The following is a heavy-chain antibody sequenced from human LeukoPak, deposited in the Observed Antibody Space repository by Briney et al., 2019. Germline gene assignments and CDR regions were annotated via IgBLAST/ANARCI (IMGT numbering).Heavy chain of an antibody. CDR3: AKEEGLLWFRLQDAFDI. CDR1: GFTFSSYA. V-gene: IGHV3-23*01. D-gene: IGHD3-10*01. J-gene: IGHJ3*02. Sequence: GGSLRLSCAASGFTFSSYAMSWVRQAPGKGLEWVSAISGSGGSTYYADSVKGGFTISRDNSKNTLYLQMNSLRAEDTAVYYCAKEEGLLWFRLQDAFDIWGQGTMVTVSS. CDR2: ISGSGGST.